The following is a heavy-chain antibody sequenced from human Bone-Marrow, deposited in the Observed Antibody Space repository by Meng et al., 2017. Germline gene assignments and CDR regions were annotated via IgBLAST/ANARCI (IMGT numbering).Heavy chain of an antibody. CDR2: IYSAGNT. Sequence: EVHLGESGGDLVKPGGSLRLSCAASGFTVNRKYMTWVRQAPGKGLEWVSVIYSAGNTIYADSVKGRFTISRDNSKNTLFLQMNSLRAEDTAVYYCASSNCDGDCYLDYWGRGLLVTGSS. V-gene: IGHV3-53*01. CDR3: ASSNCDGDCYLDY. D-gene: IGHD2-21*02. CDR1: GFTVNRKY. J-gene: IGHJ4*02.